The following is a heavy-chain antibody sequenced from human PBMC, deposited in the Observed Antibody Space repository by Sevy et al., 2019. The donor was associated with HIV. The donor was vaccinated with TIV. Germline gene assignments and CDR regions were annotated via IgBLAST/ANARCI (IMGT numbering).Heavy chain of an antibody. CDR3: ARVEMATRPYYFDY. CDR2: INHSGST. J-gene: IGHJ4*02. Sequence: SETLSLTCAVYGGSFSGYYWSWIRQPPGKGLEWIGEINHSGSTNYNPSLKSRVTISVDTSKNQFSLKLGSVTAADTAVYYCARVEMATRPYYFDYWGQGTLVTVSS. D-gene: IGHD5-12*01. V-gene: IGHV4-34*01. CDR1: GGSFSGYY.